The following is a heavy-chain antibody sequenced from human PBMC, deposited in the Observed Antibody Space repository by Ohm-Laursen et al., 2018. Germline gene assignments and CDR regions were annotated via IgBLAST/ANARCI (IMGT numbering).Heavy chain of an antibody. J-gene: IGHJ4*02. Sequence: SDTLSLTCSVSGGSISSYYWSWIRQPAGKGLEWIGRIYTSGSTNYNPSLKSRVTMSVDTSKNQFSLKLSSVTAADTAVYYCARGGDYYGSGSYNYWGQGTLVTVSS. V-gene: IGHV4-4*07. D-gene: IGHD3-10*01. CDR2: IYTSGST. CDR1: GGSISSYY. CDR3: ARGGDYYGSGSYNY.